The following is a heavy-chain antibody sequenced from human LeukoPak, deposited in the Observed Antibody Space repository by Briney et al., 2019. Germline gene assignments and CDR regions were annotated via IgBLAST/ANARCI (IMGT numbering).Heavy chain of an antibody. CDR1: GGSISSGGYY. J-gene: IGHJ4*02. Sequence: SETLSLTCTVSGGSISSGGYYWSWIRQHPGKGLEWIGYTYYSGSTYYNPSLKSRVTISVDTSKNQFSLKLGSVTAADTAVYYCARSRMRSSGYLYWGQGTLVTASS. CDR3: ARSRMRSSGYLY. D-gene: IGHD3-22*01. CDR2: TYYSGST. V-gene: IGHV4-31*03.